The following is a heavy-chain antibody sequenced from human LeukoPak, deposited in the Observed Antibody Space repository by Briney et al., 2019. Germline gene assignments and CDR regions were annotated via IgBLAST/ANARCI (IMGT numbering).Heavy chain of an antibody. D-gene: IGHD3-9*01. V-gene: IGHV1-69*13. CDR2: IIPIFGTA. CDR3: ARDPHFDWLVPSYYYYGMDV. J-gene: IGHJ6*04. Sequence: GASVKVSCKASGGTFSSYAISWVRQAPGQGLEWMGGIIPIFGTANYAQKFQGRVTITADESTSTAYMELSSLRSEDTAVYYCARDPHFDWLVPSYYYYGMDVWGKGATVTVSS. CDR1: GGTFSSYA.